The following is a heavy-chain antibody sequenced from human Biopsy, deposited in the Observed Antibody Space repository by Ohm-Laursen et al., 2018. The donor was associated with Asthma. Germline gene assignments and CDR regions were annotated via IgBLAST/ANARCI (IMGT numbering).Heavy chain of an antibody. D-gene: IGHD3-22*01. CDR3: ARGDSSNWSHYYFDY. J-gene: IGHJ4*02. CDR1: GFTFSDYW. Sequence: SLRLSCTASGFTFSDYWMSWVRQVPGKGLEWVANITHDGSEKNNGDSLKGRFTISRDYSKNTLYLQMHSLRAEDTAVYYCARGDSSNWSHYYFDYWGQGTLVTVSS. CDR2: ITHDGSEK. V-gene: IGHV3-7*03.